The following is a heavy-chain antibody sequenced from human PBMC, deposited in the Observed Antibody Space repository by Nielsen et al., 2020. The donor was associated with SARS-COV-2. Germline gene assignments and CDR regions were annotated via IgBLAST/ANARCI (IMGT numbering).Heavy chain of an antibody. V-gene: IGHV3-21*01. CDR3: AKNVGGVHYYYDSSGYYGVDY. J-gene: IGHJ4*02. D-gene: IGHD3-22*01. CDR1: GFTFSSYS. CDR2: ISSSSSYI. Sequence: GESLKISCAASGFTFSSYSMNWVRQAPGKGLEWVSSISSSSSYIYYADSVKGRFTISRDNAKNSLYLQMNSLRAEDTAVYYCAKNVGGVHYYYDSSGYYGVDYWGQGTLVTVSS.